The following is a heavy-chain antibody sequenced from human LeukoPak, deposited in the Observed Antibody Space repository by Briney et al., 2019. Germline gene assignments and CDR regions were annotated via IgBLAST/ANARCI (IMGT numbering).Heavy chain of an antibody. V-gene: IGHV4-59*01. CDR3: ARDQGISSDLDAFDI. CDR1: GGSITGYY. Sequence: PSETLSLTCTVSGGSITGYYWNWIRQPPGKGLEWIGYIYYDGNTNYSPSVKSEVTISLDISKNQVSLKLSSVTAADTAVYYCARDQGISSDLDAFDIWGQGTMVTVSS. D-gene: IGHD3-10*01. CDR2: IYYDGNT. J-gene: IGHJ3*02.